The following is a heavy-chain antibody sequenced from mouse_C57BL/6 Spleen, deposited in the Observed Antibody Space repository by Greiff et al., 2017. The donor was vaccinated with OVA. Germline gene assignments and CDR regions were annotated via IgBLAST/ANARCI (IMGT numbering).Heavy chain of an antibody. V-gene: IGHV1-50*01. CDR3: ERVGDYGSSFDY. J-gene: IGHJ2*01. CDR1: GYTFTSYW. CDR2: IDPSDSYT. Sequence: QVQLQQPGAELVKPGASVKLSCKASGYTFTSYWMQWVKQRPGQGLEWIGEIDPSDSYTNYNQKFKGKATLTVDTSSSTAYMPLSSLTSEDSAVYYCERVGDYGSSFDYWGQGTTLTVSS. D-gene: IGHD1-1*01.